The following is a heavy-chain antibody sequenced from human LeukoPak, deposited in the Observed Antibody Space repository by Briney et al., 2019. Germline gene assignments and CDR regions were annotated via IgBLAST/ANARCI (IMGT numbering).Heavy chain of an antibody. CDR2: IHTSGST. CDR1: GGSISGYY. V-gene: IGHV4-4*07. Sequence: SETLSLTCTVSGGSISGYYWSWIRQPAGKGREWIGRIHTSGSTNYNPSLKSRVTMSVDTSKNQFSLNLSSLTAADTAVYYCARGGRYSYASFDYWGQGTLVTVSS. CDR3: ARGGRYSYASFDY. D-gene: IGHD3-16*01. J-gene: IGHJ4*02.